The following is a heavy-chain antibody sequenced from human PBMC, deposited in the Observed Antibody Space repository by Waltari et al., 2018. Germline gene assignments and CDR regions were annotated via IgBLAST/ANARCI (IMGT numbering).Heavy chain of an antibody. CDR3: ATDTSPPY. CDR1: GGTFGRFA. CDR2: IIPEIGAS. D-gene: IGHD2-2*01. Sequence: VQLVQSGAEVKKAGASVNVSCKASGGTFGRFAISGVRQAAGEGLEWMGGIIPEIGASNYAQKFQGRVTITADDSTRSAYMAVSSLSVEDTAVYFCATDTSPPYWGQGTLVIVSS. V-gene: IGHV1-69*01. J-gene: IGHJ4*02.